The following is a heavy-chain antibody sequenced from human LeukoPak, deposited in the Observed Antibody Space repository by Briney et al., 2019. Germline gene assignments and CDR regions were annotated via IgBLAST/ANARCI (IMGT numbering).Heavy chain of an antibody. Sequence: PGGSLRLSCAASGSTFSTYNMLWVRQTPGKGLEWLFYINSGGSAVHYADSVKDRFTFSRDNAKDSLYLQLNSLRVEDTGIYYCARVGPRGDWFDYWVQGTRVTVSS. V-gene: IGHV3-48*01. CDR1: GSTFSTYN. CDR2: INSGGSAV. J-gene: IGHJ5*01. D-gene: IGHD1-26*01. CDR3: ARVGPRGDWFDY.